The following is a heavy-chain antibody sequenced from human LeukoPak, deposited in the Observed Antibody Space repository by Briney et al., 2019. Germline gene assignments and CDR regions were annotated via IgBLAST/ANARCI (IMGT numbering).Heavy chain of an antibody. CDR2: ISAYNGNT. V-gene: IGHV1-18*04. CDR1: GYIFTSYG. Sequence: ASVKVSCKASGYIFTSYGISWVRQAPGQGLEWMGWISAYNGNTNYAQKLQGRVTMTTDTSTSTAYMELRSLRSDDTAVYYCARNLGYCSGGSCYSPAGYFDYWGQGTLVTVSS. D-gene: IGHD2-15*01. CDR3: ARNLGYCSGGSCYSPAGYFDY. J-gene: IGHJ4*02.